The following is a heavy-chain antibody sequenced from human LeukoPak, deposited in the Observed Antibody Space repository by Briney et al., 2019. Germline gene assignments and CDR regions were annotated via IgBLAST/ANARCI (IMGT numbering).Heavy chain of an antibody. D-gene: IGHD6-19*01. V-gene: IGHV3-48*01. CDR3: ARGGWYDHFAY. CDR2: LSRDTTAI. CDR1: GFTFIIYS. J-gene: IGHJ4*02. Sequence: GGSLRLSCAASGFTFIIYSMNWVTQAPGKGLECISYLSRDTTAIYYADSVKGRFTISRDNAKNSLYLQMNSLRAEDTAMYFCARGGWYDHFAYLGQGNVVTVSS.